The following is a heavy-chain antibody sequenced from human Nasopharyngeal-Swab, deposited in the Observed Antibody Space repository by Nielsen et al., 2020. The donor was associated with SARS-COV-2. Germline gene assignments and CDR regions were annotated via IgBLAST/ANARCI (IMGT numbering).Heavy chain of an antibody. J-gene: IGHJ5*02. D-gene: IGHD3-9*01. CDR1: GGSISSSSYY. Sequence: SETLSLTCTVSGGSISSSSYYWGWIRQPPGKGLEWIGSIYYSGSTYYNPSLKIRVTISVDTSKNQFSLKLSSVTAADTAVYYCARVRYDILTGYHDNWFDPWGQGTLVTVSS. CDR2: IYYSGST. V-gene: IGHV4-39*07. CDR3: ARVRYDILTGYHDNWFDP.